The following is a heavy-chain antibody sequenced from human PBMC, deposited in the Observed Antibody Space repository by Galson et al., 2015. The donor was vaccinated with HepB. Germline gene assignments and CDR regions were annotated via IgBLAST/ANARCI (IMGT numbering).Heavy chain of an antibody. D-gene: IGHD1-20*01. CDR1: GFTFSSYA. V-gene: IGHV3-23*01. CDR2: ISGSGIST. CDR3: AKSLTGRTRAGNDY. Sequence: SLRLSCAASGFTFSSYAMSWVRQAPGKGLEWVSDISGSGISTYYADSVKGRFTISRDNSKNTLYLQMNSLRAEDTAVYYCAKSLTGRTRAGNDYWGQGTLVTVSS. J-gene: IGHJ4*02.